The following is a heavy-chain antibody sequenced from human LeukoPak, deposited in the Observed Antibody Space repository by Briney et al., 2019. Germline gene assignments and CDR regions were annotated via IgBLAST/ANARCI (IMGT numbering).Heavy chain of an antibody. CDR1: GGSISSYY. D-gene: IGHD3-22*01. CDR3: ARDYYDSSGYYHPLDY. V-gene: IGHV4-4*07. Sequence: SETLSLTCTVSGGSISSYYWGWIRQPAGKGLEWIGRIYTSGSTNYNPSLKSRVTMSVDTSKNQFSLKLSSVTAADTAVYYCARDYYDSSGYYHPLDYWGQGTLVTVSS. CDR2: IYTSGST. J-gene: IGHJ4*02.